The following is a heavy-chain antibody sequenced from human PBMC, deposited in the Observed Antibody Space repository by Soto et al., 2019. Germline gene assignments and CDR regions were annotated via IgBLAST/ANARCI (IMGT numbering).Heavy chain of an antibody. CDR2: ISYDGSNK. J-gene: IGHJ6*02. CDR3: AKILQLGDYAYYYCGMDV. Sequence: QVQLVESGGGVVQPGRSLRLSCAASGFTFSSYGMHWVRQAPGKGLEWVAVISYDGSNKYYADSVKGRFTISRDNSKNTLYLQMNSLRAEDTAVYYCAKILQLGDYAYYYCGMDVWGQGTTVTVSS. D-gene: IGHD4-17*01. V-gene: IGHV3-30*18. CDR1: GFTFSSYG.